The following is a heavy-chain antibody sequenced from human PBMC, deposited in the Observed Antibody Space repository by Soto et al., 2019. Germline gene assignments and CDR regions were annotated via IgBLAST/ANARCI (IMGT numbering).Heavy chain of an antibody. CDR1: GFTFSSYG. CDR2: ISYDGSNK. Sequence: GGSLRLSCAASGFTFSSYGMHWVRQAPGKGLEWVAVISYDGSNKYYADSVKGRFTISRDNSKNTLYLQMNSLRAEDTAVYYCAKSLFRVPYDAFDIWGQGTMVTVSS. J-gene: IGHJ3*02. D-gene: IGHD3-3*01. V-gene: IGHV3-30*18. CDR3: AKSLFRVPYDAFDI.